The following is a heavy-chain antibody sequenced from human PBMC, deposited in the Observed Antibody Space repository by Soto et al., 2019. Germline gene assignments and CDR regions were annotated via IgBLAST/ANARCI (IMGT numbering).Heavy chain of an antibody. V-gene: IGHV5-51*01. CDR1: GYNCTSHG. CDR2: IYPGDSDT. Sequence: PGQPLKNPRSVAGYNCTSHGSRRIRQMTGKGLEWMGIIYPGDSDTRYSPSFQGQVTISADKSISPAYLQWSSLKASDTDMYYCARRHRFKIFGVADNYHYGTDVWGHGTTVTVSS. D-gene: IGHD3-3*01. J-gene: IGHJ6*02. CDR3: ARRHRFKIFGVADNYHYGTDV.